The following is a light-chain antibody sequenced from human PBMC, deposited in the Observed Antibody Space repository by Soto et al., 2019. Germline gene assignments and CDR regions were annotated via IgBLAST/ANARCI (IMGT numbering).Light chain of an antibody. J-gene: IGKJ1*01. CDR3: HQYNSYTWT. CDR1: QSVSDW. CDR2: DAS. Sequence: IQMTQSPSTLSASEGDRVTITCRASQSVSDWLAWYQQKPGKAPKLLIYDASRLESAAPSRFSGSGSQTEFTLTISSLHPDDFATYYCHQYNSYTWTFGQGTKVDIK. V-gene: IGKV1-5*01.